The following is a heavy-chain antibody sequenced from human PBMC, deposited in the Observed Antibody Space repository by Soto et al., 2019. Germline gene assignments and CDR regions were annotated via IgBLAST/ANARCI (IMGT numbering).Heavy chain of an antibody. CDR3: AKDPGGISTSCSPLTWFDP. CDR2: ISGSGGST. J-gene: IGHJ5*02. Sequence: GGSLRLSCAASGFTFSSYAMSWVRQAPGKGLEWVSAISGSGGSTYYADYVKGRFNISRDNSKNTLYLQLNSLRAEDTAVFYFAKDPGGISTSCSPLTWFDPWGQGTLVTAS. D-gene: IGHD2-2*01. CDR1: GFTFSSYA. V-gene: IGHV3-23*01.